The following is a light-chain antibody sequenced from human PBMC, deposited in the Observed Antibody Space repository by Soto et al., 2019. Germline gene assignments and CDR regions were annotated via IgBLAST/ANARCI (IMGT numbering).Light chain of an antibody. CDR3: QQYVVAPGT. CDR2: GAY. V-gene: IGKV3-20*01. J-gene: IGKJ1*01. CDR1: ERVMENY. Sequence: EIVLTQSPGTLSVSPGERSTLSCRTSERVMENYLAWYQHKAGQSPRLLIYGAYIRATGIPDRFSGSGSGTDFTLTVNRLEPEYFAVYYCQQYVVAPGTFGQGTKVDIK.